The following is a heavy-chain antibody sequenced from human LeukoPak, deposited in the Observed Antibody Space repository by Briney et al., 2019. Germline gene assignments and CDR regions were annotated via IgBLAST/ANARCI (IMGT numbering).Heavy chain of an antibody. J-gene: IGHJ4*02. CDR2: INPNSGGT. CDR3: ASQLAPEVRGPST. CDR1: GYTFTGYY. V-gene: IGHV1-2*04. D-gene: IGHD3-10*01. Sequence: ASVKVSCKASGYTFTGYYMHWVRQARGQGREWMGWINPNSGGTNYAQKFQGWVTMTRDTSISTAYMELSRLRSDDTAVYYCASQLAPEVRGPSTWGQGTLVTVSS.